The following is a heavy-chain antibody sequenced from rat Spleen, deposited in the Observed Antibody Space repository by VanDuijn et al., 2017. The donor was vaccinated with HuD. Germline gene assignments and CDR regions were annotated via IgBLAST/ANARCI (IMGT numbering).Heavy chain of an antibody. Sequence: QVQLMESGPGLVQPSETLSLTCTVSGFSLTSYNVHWVRQPPGKGLEWMGVMWSGGSTDYNSALKSRLSISRDTSKNQVFLKMNSLQTDGTAIYFCTRSGYYYSSYVPYFDYWGQGVMVTVSS. CDR3: TRSGYYYSSYVPYFDY. CDR1: GFSLTSYN. CDR2: MWSGGST. D-gene: IGHD1-2*01. V-gene: IGHV2-45*01. J-gene: IGHJ2*01.